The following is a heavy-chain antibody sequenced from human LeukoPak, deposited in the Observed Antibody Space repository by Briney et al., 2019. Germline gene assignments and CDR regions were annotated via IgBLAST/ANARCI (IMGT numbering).Heavy chain of an antibody. J-gene: IGHJ4*02. CDR1: GFTFTTYT. D-gene: IGHD2-15*01. CDR2: ISYDGYNK. CDR3: AKFAQRYCSGGSCHPFDY. V-gene: IGHV3-30*04. Sequence: GGSLRLSCAASGFTFTTYTMHWVRQAPGKGLEWVAVISYDGYNKYYTDSVKGRFIISRDNSKNTLHLQMNSLRAEDTAAYYCAKFAQRYCSGGSCHPFDYWGQGTLVTVSS.